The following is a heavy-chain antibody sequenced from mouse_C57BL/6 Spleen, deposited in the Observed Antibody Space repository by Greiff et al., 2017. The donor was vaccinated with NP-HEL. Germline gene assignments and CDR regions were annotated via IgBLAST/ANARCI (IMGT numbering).Heavy chain of an antibody. D-gene: IGHD2-4*01. CDR1: GFNIKNTY. CDR3: ARGNYDYDGWYFDV. V-gene: IGHV14-3*01. CDR2: IDPANGNT. J-gene: IGHJ1*03. Sequence: EVQLQQSVAELVRPGASVKLSCTASGFNIKNTYMHWVKQRPEQGLEWIGRIDPANGNTKYDPKFKGKATITADTSSNTAYLQLSSLTSEDTALYYWARGNYDYDGWYFDVWGTGTTVTVSS.